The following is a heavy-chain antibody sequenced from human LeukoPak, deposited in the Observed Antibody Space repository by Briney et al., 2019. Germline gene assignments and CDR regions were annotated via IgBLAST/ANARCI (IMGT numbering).Heavy chain of an antibody. CDR1: GFTFSSYG. Sequence: QPGGSLRLSCAASGFTFSSYGMHWVRQAPGKGLEWVAFIRYDGSNKYYADSVKGRFTISRDNSKNTLYLQMNSLNAEDTAVYYCAKDEVVPGYYYTDVWGRGTTVTISS. CDR2: IRYDGSNK. D-gene: IGHD2-2*01. J-gene: IGHJ6*03. V-gene: IGHV3-30*02. CDR3: AKDEVVPGYYYTDV.